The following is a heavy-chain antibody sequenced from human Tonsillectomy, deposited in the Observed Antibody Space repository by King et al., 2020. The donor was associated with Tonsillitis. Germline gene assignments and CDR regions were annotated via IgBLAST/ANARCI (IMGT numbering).Heavy chain of an antibody. CDR2: ISYDGSNK. V-gene: IGHV3-30*03. Sequence: VQLVESGGGVVQPGRSLRLSCAASGFTFSSYAMHWVRQAPGEGLEWVAVISYDGSNKYYADSVKGRFTISRDNSKNTLYLQMNSLRAEDTAVYYCATWDRYYDSSGYSYYFDYWGQGTLVTVSS. CDR3: ATWDRYYDSSGYSYYFDY. J-gene: IGHJ4*02. D-gene: IGHD3-22*01. CDR1: GFTFSSYA.